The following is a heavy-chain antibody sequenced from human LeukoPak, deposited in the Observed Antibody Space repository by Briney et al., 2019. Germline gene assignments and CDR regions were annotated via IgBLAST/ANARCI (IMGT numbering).Heavy chain of an antibody. V-gene: IGHV4-39*01. J-gene: IGHJ4*02. Sequence: SETLSLTCTVSGGSISSSSYYWGWIRQPPGKGLEWIGTIYYSGSTYYNPSLKSRVTISVDTSKNQFSLKLNSVTAADTAVYYCARTLYVFWRFDSWGQGTLVTVSS. CDR2: IYYSGST. D-gene: IGHD3-3*01. CDR3: ARTLYVFWRFDS. CDR1: GGSISSSSYY.